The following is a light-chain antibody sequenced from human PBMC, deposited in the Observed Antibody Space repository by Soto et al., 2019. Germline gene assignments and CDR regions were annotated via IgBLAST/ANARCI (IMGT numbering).Light chain of an antibody. J-gene: IGLJ2*01. Sequence: QSALTQPASVSRSPGQSFTISCTGTSSDVGYYNYVSWYQQHPGKAPKVLIYEVRNRPSGASSRFSGSKSGNTAFLTISGLQPEDEADYYCSSYTRSSSVLFGGGTKLTVL. V-gene: IGLV2-14*01. CDR3: SSYTRSSSVL. CDR2: EVR. CDR1: SSDVGYYNY.